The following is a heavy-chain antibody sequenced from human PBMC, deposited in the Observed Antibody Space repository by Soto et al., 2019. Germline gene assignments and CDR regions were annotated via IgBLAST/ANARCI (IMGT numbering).Heavy chain of an antibody. Sequence: PSATLSLPCSVSGYSIGSGYYLVLIRPPPGKGLEWIGSIYHSGSTYYNPSLKSRVTISVDTSKNQFSLKLSSVTAADTAVYYCARGDRSPYSYDSSAHQSAFDIWGQGTMVTV. CDR3: ARGDRSPYSYDSSAHQSAFDI. CDR1: GYSIGSGYY. D-gene: IGHD3-22*01. J-gene: IGHJ3*02. CDR2: IYHSGST. V-gene: IGHV4-38-2*02.